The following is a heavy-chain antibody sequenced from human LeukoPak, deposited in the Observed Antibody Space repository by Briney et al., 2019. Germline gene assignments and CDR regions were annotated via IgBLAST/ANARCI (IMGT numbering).Heavy chain of an antibody. CDR1: NGSISSNKYH. CDR3: ARDGGSSWYRSDWFDT. Sequence: SETLSLTCTVSNGSISSNKYHWGWAWIRQPPGKGLEYTGTIFYSGSTYSNPSLKGRVTLSVDTSKNQFSLKLTSVTAADTAVYYCARDGGSSWYRSDWFDTWGQGTLVTVSS. V-gene: IGHV4-39*07. J-gene: IGHJ5*02. CDR2: IFYSGST. D-gene: IGHD6-13*01.